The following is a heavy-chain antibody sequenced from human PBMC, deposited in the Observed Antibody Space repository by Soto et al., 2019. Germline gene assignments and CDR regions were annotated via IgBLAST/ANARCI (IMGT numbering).Heavy chain of an antibody. CDR3: ARAGATTGWFDP. V-gene: IGHV4-30-4*01. CDR1: GGSISSGDYY. Sequence: QVQLQESGPGLVKPSQTLSLTCTVSGGSISSGDYYWSWIRQPPGKGLEWIGYIYYSGSTYYNPSLKRRVTISVDTSKNQFYLKLSSVTAADTAVYYCARAGATTGWFDPGGQGTLVTVSS. J-gene: IGHJ5*02. D-gene: IGHD1-26*01. CDR2: IYYSGST.